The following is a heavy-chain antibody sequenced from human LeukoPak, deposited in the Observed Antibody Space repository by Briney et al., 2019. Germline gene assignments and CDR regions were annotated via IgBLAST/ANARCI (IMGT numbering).Heavy chain of an antibody. CDR1: GYTFTSYD. CDR3: ARQGLWGFWFDP. CDR2: MNPNSGNT. D-gene: IGHD5-18*01. Sequence: ASVKVSCKASGYTFTSYDINWVRQATGQGLEWMGWMNPNSGNTGYAQKFQGRVTMTRNTSISAAYMELSSLRSEDTAVYYCARQGLWGFWFDPWGQGTLVTVSS. V-gene: IGHV1-8*01. J-gene: IGHJ5*02.